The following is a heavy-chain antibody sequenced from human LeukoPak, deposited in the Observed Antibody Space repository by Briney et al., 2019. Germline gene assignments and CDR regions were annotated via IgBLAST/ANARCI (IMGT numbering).Heavy chain of an antibody. Sequence: GGSLRLSCAASGFTFSSYGMHWVRRAPGKGLEWVAFIRYDGSNKYYADSVKGRFTISRDNSKNTLYLQMNSLRAEDTAVYYCARDQVAVAGTSSFNWFDPWGQGTLVTVSS. CDR1: GFTFSSYG. J-gene: IGHJ5*02. CDR2: IRYDGSNK. CDR3: ARDQVAVAGTSSFNWFDP. D-gene: IGHD6-19*01. V-gene: IGHV3-30*02.